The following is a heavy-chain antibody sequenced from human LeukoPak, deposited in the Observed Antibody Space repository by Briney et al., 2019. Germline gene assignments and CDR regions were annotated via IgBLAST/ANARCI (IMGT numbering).Heavy chain of an antibody. CDR2: IWYDGSNK. D-gene: IGHD3-9*01. CDR1: GFTFSSYG. V-gene: IGHV3-33*01. Sequence: PGGSLRLSCAASGFTFSSYGMHWVRQAPGKGLEWVAVIWYDGSNKYYADSVKGRFTISRDNSKNTLYLQMNSLRAEDTAVYYCARDSGYDILTGYYHDNWFDPWGQGTLVTVSS. J-gene: IGHJ5*02. CDR3: ARDSGYDILTGYYHDNWFDP.